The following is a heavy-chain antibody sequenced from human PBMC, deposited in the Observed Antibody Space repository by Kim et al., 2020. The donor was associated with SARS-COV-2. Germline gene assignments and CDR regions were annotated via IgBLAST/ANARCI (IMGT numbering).Heavy chain of an antibody. Sequence: SATTYADSVKGRFTISRDSSKNTLYLQMNSLRAEDTAVDFCARDSSYALAVWGQGTTVTVSS. J-gene: IGHJ6*02. CDR2: SAT. CDR3: ARDSSYALAV. V-gene: IGHV3-74*01.